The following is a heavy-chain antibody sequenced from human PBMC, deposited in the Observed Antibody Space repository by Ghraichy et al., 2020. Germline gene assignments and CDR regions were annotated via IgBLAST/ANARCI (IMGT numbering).Heavy chain of an antibody. CDR3: AKDREAVTSHYYYYYMDV. CDR1: GFTFSSYA. Sequence: GGSLRLSCAASGFTFSSYAMSWVRQAPGKGLEWVSPISGSGGSTYYADSVKGRFTISRDNSKNTLYLQMNSLRAEDTAVYYCAKDREAVTSHYYYYYMDVWGKGTTVTVSS. J-gene: IGHJ6*03. CDR2: ISGSGGST. V-gene: IGHV3-23*01. D-gene: IGHD4-11*01.